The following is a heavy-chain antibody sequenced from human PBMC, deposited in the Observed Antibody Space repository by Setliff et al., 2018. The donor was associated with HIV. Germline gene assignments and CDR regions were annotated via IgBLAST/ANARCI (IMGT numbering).Heavy chain of an antibody. J-gene: IGHJ3*02. CDR2: IYYSGST. D-gene: IGHD4-17*01. CDR3: AMTGSNLYGDYYDAFDI. V-gene: IGHV4-39*01. CDR1: GGSISSSSYY. Sequence: PSETLSLTCTVSGGSISSSSYYWGWIRQPPRKGLEWIGSIYYSGSTYYNPSLKSRVTISVDTSKNQFSLKLSSVTAADTAVYYCAMTGSNLYGDYYDAFDIWGQGTMVTVSS.